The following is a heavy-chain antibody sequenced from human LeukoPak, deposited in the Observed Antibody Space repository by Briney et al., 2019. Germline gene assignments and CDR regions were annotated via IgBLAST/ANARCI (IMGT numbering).Heavy chain of an antibody. J-gene: IGHJ4*02. V-gene: IGHV1-2*02. CDR2: INPNSGGT. CDR3: ARHPYSGSYHFDY. D-gene: IGHD1-26*01. CDR1: GYIFTGYY. Sequence: ASVKVSCKASGYIFTGYYMHWVRQAPGQGLEWMGSINPNSGGTNSAQKFQGRVTMTRDTSISTAYMELNRLTSDDTAVYYCARHPYSGSYHFDYWGQGTLVTVSS.